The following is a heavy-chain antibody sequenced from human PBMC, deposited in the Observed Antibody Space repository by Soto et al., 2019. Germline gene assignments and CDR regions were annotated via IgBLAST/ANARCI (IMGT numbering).Heavy chain of an antibody. CDR1: GFTFSSFG. CDR3: ARVQFNTYCGGDCYSPAFDI. J-gene: IGHJ3*02. V-gene: IGHV3-33*01. Sequence: QVQLVESGGGVVQPGRSLRLSCAASGFTFSSFGMHWVRQRPGKGLDWVAAIWHDGSDKYYGDSVKGRFTISRDNSKNTLYLQRICLRAEDTAVYYCARVQFNTYCGGDCYSPAFDIWGQGTMVTVSS. D-gene: IGHD2-21*01. CDR2: IWHDGSDK.